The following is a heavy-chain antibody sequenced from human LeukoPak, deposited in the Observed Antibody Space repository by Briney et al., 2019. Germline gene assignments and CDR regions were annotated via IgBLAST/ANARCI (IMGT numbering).Heavy chain of an antibody. CDR3: ARGYCTNAVCSLGPTQA. D-gene: IGHD2-8*01. CDR2: IYYSGST. V-gene: IGHV4-39*07. Sequence: SETLSLTCTVSGGSLNTISKYWGWIRQPPGKGLEWIASIYYSGSTYYNPSLKSRVTISVDTSKNQFSLKLSSVTAADTAVYYCARGYCTNAVCSLGPTQAWGQGTLVTVSS. J-gene: IGHJ4*02. CDR1: GGSLNTISKY.